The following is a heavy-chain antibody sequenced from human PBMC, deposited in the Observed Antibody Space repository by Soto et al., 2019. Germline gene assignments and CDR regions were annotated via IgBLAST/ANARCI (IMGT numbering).Heavy chain of an antibody. D-gene: IGHD3-3*01. Sequence: ASVKVSCKVSGYTLTELSMHWVRQAPGKGLEWMGGFDPEDGETIYAQKFQGRVTMTEDTSTDTAYMELSSLRSEDTAVYYCATDPNYDFWSGYKFDPWGKGILV. CDR2: FDPEDGET. V-gene: IGHV1-24*01. J-gene: IGHJ5*02. CDR1: GYTLTELS. CDR3: ATDPNYDFWSGYKFDP.